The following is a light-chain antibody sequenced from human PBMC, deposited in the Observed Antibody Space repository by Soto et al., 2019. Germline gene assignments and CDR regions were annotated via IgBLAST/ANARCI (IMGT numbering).Light chain of an antibody. Sequence: QSVLTQPPSVSGAPGQRVTISCTGSSSNIGAGYDVHWYQQLPGTAPRLLIYDNNNRPSGIPDRFSGSKSGTSATLGISGLQTGDEADYYCGSWDNSLSAYVFGTGTKLTVL. V-gene: IGLV1-51*01. CDR2: DNN. J-gene: IGLJ1*01. CDR3: GSWDNSLSAYV. CDR1: SSNIGAGYD.